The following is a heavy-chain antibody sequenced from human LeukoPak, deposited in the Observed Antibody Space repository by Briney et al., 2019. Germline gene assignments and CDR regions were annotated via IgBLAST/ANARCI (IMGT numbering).Heavy chain of an antibody. D-gene: IGHD5-18*01. J-gene: IGHJ4*02. CDR1: GGSISSSSYY. CDR3: ARALNETLTAMVGRGLDY. CDR2: INHSGST. Sequence: SETLSLTCTVSGGSISSSSYYWGWIRQPPGKGLEWIGEINHSGSTNYNPSLKSRVTISVDTSKNQFSLKLCSVAAADTAVYYCARALNETLTAMVGRGLDYWGQGTLGTGSS. V-gene: IGHV4-39*07.